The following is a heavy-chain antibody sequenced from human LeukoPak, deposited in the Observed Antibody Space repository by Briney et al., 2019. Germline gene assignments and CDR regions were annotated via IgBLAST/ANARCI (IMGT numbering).Heavy chain of an antibody. Sequence: GASVKVSCKASGYTFTSYDINWVRQATGQGLEWMGWMNPNSGNTGYAQKFRGRVTITRNTSISTAYMELSSLRSEDTAVYYCARGFRADVLLWFGELLGFDYWGQGTLVTVSS. CDR2: MNPNSGNT. V-gene: IGHV1-8*03. D-gene: IGHD3-10*01. CDR1: GYTFTSYD. CDR3: ARGFRADVLLWFGELLGFDY. J-gene: IGHJ4*02.